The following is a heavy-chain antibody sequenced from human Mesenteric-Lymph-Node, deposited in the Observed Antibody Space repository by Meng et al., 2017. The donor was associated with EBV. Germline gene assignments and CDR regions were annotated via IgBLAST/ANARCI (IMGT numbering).Heavy chain of an antibody. CDR3: AKVMDSGTWLDP. CDR1: GGSITSSNW. V-gene: IGHV4-4*02. Sequence: QVQMQESGPGLVKSSGTLSLTCAVSGGSITSSNWWTWVRQPPGKGLEWIGEIYHIGSTNYNPSLKTRVSISVDRSKNQFSLNLTSVTAADTAVYYCAKVMDSGTWLDPWGQGSLVTVSS. D-gene: IGHD1-14*01. CDR2: IYHIGST. J-gene: IGHJ5*02.